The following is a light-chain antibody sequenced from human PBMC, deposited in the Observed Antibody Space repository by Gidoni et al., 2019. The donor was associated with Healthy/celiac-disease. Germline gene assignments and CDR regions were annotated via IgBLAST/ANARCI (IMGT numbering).Light chain of an antibody. Sequence: EILLTQHPGTLSLSPGERATISCRASQSVSSSYLAWYQQKPGQAPRLLIYGASSRATGIPDRFSGSGSGTDFTLTISRLEPEDFAVYYCQQYGSSPWTFGQGTKVEIK. J-gene: IGKJ1*01. CDR1: QSVSSSY. CDR2: GAS. CDR3: QQYGSSPWT. V-gene: IGKV3-20*01.